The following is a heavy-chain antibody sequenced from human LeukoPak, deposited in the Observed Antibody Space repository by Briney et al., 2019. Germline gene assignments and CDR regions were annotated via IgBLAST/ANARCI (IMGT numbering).Heavy chain of an antibody. D-gene: IGHD3-3*01. CDR3: AKAVPKTIFGVAIGYYFDY. CDR1: GFTFSTYA. V-gene: IGHV3-23*01. J-gene: IGHJ4*02. CDR2: LSGSGATT. Sequence: PGGSLRLSCAASGFTFSTYAMSWIRQAPGKGLEWVSALSGSGATTYYADSVKGRFTISRDNSKNTLYLQMNSLRAEDTAVYYCAKAVPKTIFGVAIGYYFDYWGQGTLVTVSS.